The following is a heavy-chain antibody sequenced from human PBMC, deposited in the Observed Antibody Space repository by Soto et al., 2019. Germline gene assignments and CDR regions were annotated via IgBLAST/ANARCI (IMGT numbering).Heavy chain of an antibody. J-gene: IGHJ4*02. Sequence: GGSLRLSCAASGFTFSSYAMSWVRQAPGKGLEWVSAISGSGGSTYYADSVKGRFTISRDNSKNTLYLQMNSLRAEDTAVYYCAKDWTSHDYIWGSYRYPDYYFDYWGQGTLVTVSS. V-gene: IGHV3-23*01. CDR1: GFTFSSYA. CDR3: AKDWTSHDYIWGSYRYPDYYFDY. D-gene: IGHD3-16*02. CDR2: ISGSGGST.